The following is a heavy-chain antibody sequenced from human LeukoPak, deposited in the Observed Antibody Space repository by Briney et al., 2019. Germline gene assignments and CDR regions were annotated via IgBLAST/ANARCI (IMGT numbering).Heavy chain of an antibody. D-gene: IGHD2-8*01. V-gene: IGHV4-4*07. J-gene: IGHJ6*03. CDR3: ARARGYCTNGVCYPTNYYYYMDV. Sequence: SETLSLTCTVSGGSISSYYWSWIRQPAGKGLEWIGRIYTSGSTNYNPSLKSRVTMSVDTSKNQFSLKLSSVTAADTAVYYCARARGYCTNGVCYPTNYYYYMDVWGKGTTVTVSS. CDR1: GGSISSYY. CDR2: IYTSGST.